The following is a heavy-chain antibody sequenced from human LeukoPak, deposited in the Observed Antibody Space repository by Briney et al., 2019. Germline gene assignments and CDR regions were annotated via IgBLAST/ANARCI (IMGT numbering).Heavy chain of an antibody. CDR3: ARHREGMIVVVTAYAFDI. D-gene: IGHD3-22*01. J-gene: IGHJ3*02. CDR1: GGSFSGYY. V-gene: IGHV4-34*01. Sequence: SETLSLTCAVYGGSFSGYYWSWIRQPPGKGLEWIGEINHSGSTNYNPSLKSRVTISVDTSKNQFSLKLSSVTAADTAVYYCARHREGMIVVVTAYAFDIWGQGTMVTVSS. CDR2: INHSGST.